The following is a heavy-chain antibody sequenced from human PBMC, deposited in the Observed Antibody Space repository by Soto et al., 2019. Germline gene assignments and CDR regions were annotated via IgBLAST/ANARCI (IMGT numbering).Heavy chain of an antibody. D-gene: IGHD6-19*01. J-gene: IGHJ4*02. V-gene: IGHV3-30*18. CDR3: AKGGGLGWPDFDY. CDR1: GFTFSSYG. CDR2: ISYDGSNK. Sequence: GGSLRLSCAASGFTFSSYGMHWVRQAPGKGLEWVAVISYDGSNKYYADSVKGRFTISRDNSKNTLYLQMNSLRAEDTAVYYCAKGGGLGWPDFDYWGQGTLVTVSS.